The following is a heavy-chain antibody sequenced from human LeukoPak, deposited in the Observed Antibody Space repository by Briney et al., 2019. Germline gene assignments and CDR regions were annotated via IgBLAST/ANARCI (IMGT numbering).Heavy chain of an antibody. D-gene: IGHD3-9*01. V-gene: IGHV3-11*06. Sequence: GGSLRLSCAASGLTFSDYYMSWIRQAPGKGLEWVSYISSSSSYTNYADSVKGRFTISRDNAKNSLYLQMNSLRAEDTAVYYCARGPIYDILTGYYISYFDYWGQGTLVTVSS. CDR3: ARGPIYDILTGYYISYFDY. CDR1: GLTFSDYY. CDR2: ISSSSSYT. J-gene: IGHJ4*02.